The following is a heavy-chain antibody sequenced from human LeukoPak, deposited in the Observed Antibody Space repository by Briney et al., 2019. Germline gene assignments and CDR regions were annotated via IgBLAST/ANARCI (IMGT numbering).Heavy chain of an antibody. D-gene: IGHD6-13*01. CDR2: ISGSGGST. Sequence: GGSLRLSCAASGFTFSSYGMSWVRQAPGKGLEWVSGISGSGGSTYYADSVKGRFTISRDNSKNTLYLQMNSLRAEDTAVYYCARDLPAAAGVFDYWGQGTLVTVSS. J-gene: IGHJ4*02. CDR3: ARDLPAAAGVFDY. V-gene: IGHV3-23*01. CDR1: GFTFSSYG.